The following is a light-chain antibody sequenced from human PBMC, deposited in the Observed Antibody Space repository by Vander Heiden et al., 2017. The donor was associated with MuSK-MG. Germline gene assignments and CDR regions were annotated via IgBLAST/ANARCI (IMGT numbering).Light chain of an antibody. CDR2: FVT. V-gene: IGKV1-9*01. CDR3: HQIHTYPIT. CDR1: QGISNH. Sequence: DIQLTQSPSFLSASVGDRVTITRRASQGISNHLAWYQQKPGRGPTLLMYFVTALENGVPSRFSGSGSGAEFTLTISSLQPEDSATYYCHQIHTYPITFGGGTKVEI. J-gene: IGKJ4*01.